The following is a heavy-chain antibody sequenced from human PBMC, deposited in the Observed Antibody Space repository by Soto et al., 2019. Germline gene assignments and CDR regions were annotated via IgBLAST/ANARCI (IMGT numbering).Heavy chain of an antibody. J-gene: IGHJ4*02. CDR1: GFTVSSNY. Sequence: GGSLRLSCAASGFTVSSNYMSWVRQAPGKGLEWVSVIYSGGSTYYADSVKGRFTISRDNSENTLCLQMNSLRAEDTAVYYCARAGKDYYDSSGSPYFDYWGQGTLVTVSS. D-gene: IGHD3-22*01. CDR2: IYSGGST. V-gene: IGHV3-53*01. CDR3: ARAGKDYYDSSGSPYFDY.